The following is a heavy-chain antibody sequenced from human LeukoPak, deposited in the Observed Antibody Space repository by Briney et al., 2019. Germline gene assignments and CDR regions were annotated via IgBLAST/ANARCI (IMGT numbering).Heavy chain of an antibody. J-gene: IGHJ6*03. V-gene: IGHV1-2*02. D-gene: IGHD5-12*01. CDR2: INPNSGVT. CDR1: GYTFSGFY. Sequence: ASVKVSCKASGYTFSGFYIHWVRQAPGQGLEWMGWINPNSGVTNYAQKLQGRVTITRDTSIDTAYMQLSRLRSDDTAVYYCAKDRYGDYEAPFHYYMDAWGRGTSVTVSS. CDR3: AKDRYGDYEAPFHYYMDA.